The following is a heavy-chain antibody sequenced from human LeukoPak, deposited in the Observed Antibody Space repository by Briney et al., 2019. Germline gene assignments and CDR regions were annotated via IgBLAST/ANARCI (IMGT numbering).Heavy chain of an antibody. V-gene: IGHV4-4*07. CDR2: FYTSGTT. CDR1: GGSISSYY. Sequence: SETLSLTCTVSGGSISSYYWSWIRQPAGKGLEWIGHFYTSGTTNYNPSLKSRVTMSVDTSKNQFSLKLTSVTAADTAVYYCARDPVWYFDLWGRGTLVTVSS. CDR3: ARDPVWYFDL. J-gene: IGHJ2*01.